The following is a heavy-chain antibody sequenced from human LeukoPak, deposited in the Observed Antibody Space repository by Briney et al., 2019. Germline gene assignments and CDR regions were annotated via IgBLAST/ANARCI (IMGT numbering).Heavy chain of an antibody. CDR2: ISSNGGST. Sequence: PGGSLRLSCSASGFTFSSYAMHWVRQAPGKGLEYVSAISSNGGSTYYADSVKGRFTISRDNSKNTLYLQMGSLRAEDTAVYYCPGGYSNYLYGMDVWGQGTTVTVSS. V-gene: IGHV3-64D*09. D-gene: IGHD4-11*01. J-gene: IGHJ6*02. CDR3: PGGYSNYLYGMDV. CDR1: GFTFSSYA.